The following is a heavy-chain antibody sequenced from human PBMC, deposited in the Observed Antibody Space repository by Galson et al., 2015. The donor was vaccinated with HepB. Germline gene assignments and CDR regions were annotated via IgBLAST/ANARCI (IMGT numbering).Heavy chain of an antibody. J-gene: IGHJ5*02. Sequence: SVKVSCKASGYTFTSYYMHWARQAPGQGLEWMGIINPSGGSTSYAQKFQGRVTMTRDTPTSTVYMELSSLGSEDTAVYYCARGLVIGGATGWFDPWGQGTLVTVSS. CDR3: ARGLVIGGATGWFDP. CDR2: INPSGGST. V-gene: IGHV1-46*01. D-gene: IGHD1-26*01. CDR1: GYTFTSYY.